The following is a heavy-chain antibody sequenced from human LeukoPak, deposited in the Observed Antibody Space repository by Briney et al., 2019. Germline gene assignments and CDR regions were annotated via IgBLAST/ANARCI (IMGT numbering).Heavy chain of an antibody. CDR2: IYYSGST. CDR3: ARSGGTGRGTFDP. CDR1: GGSISSGGYY. D-gene: IGHD2-15*01. J-gene: IGHJ5*02. Sequence: PSETLSLTCTVSGGSISSGGYYWSWIRQHPGKGLEWIGYIYYSGSTYYNPSLKSRVTISVDTSKNQFSLKLSSVTAADTAVYYCARSGGTGRGTFDPWGQGTLVTVSS. V-gene: IGHV4-31*03.